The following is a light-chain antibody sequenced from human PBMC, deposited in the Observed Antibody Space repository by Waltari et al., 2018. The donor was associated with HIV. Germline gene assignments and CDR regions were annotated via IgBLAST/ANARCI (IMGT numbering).Light chain of an antibody. CDR2: GNN. J-gene: IGLJ3*02. CDR3: QSYDSSLSGSWV. V-gene: IGLV1-40*01. CDR1: SSNIGAGYD. Sequence: QSVLTQPPSVSGAPGQRVTFSCTGSSSNIGAGYDVHWYQQLPGTAPNLLTFGNNLRPSGVPDRFSGSKSGTSASLAITGLQAEDEADYYCQSYDSSLSGSWVFGGGTKLTVL.